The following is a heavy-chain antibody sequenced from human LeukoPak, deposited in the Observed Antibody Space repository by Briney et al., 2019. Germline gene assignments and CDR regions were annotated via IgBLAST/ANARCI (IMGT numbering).Heavy chain of an antibody. CDR1: GYTFTGYY. CDR3: AREPFWSGYYRLYYFDY. V-gene: IGHV1-2*02. CDR2: INPNSGGT. D-gene: IGHD3-3*01. Sequence: ASVKVSCKASGYTFTGYYMHWVRQAPGQGLEWMGWINPNSGGTNYAQKFQGRVTMTSDTSISTAYMELSRLRSDDTAVYYCAREPFWSGYYRLYYFDYWGQGTLVTVSS. J-gene: IGHJ4*02.